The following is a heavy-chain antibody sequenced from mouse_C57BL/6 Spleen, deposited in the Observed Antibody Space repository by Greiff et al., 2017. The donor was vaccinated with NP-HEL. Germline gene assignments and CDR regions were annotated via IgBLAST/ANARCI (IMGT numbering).Heavy chain of an antibody. J-gene: IGHJ4*01. CDR2: IHPSTGGT. D-gene: IGHD2-5*01. CDR3: TSRCYYSNGYAMDY. CDR1: GYTFTSYG. V-gene: IGHV1-74*01. Sequence: QVQLQQPGAELVKPGASVTLSCKASGYTFTSYGMHWVKQTPVHGLEWIGRIHPSTGGTNYNQKFKGKAILTVDKSSSTAYMVLRILTSEDSAFYYCTSRCYYSNGYAMDYWGQGTSVTVSS.